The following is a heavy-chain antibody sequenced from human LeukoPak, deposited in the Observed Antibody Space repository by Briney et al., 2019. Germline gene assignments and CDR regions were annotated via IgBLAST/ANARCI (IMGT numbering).Heavy chain of an antibody. CDR3: AKALSSARYYYYGMDV. CDR1: GFTFSRYG. Sequence: PGGSLRLSCAASGFTFSRYGMHWVRQAPGKGLEWVAVISHDGSNKYYADSVKGRFTISRDNSKNTLYLQMNSLRAEDTAVYYCAKALSSARYYYYGMDVWGQGTTVTVSS. J-gene: IGHJ6*02. V-gene: IGHV3-30*18. D-gene: IGHD2-15*01. CDR2: ISHDGSNK.